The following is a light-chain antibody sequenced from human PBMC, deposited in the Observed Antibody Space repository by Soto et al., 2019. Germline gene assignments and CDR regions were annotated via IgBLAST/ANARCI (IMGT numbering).Light chain of an antibody. CDR1: QTVSTF. CDR3: QQRSGWPT. CDR2: DAS. V-gene: IGKV3-11*01. J-gene: IGKJ1*01. Sequence: EIVLTQSPDTLSLSPGERATLSCRASQTVSTFLAWYQQKPGQAPRLIVYDASKRAPGIPARFIGSGSGTDFTLTVSSLEPEEFARYSCQQRSGWPTFGQGTKVEI.